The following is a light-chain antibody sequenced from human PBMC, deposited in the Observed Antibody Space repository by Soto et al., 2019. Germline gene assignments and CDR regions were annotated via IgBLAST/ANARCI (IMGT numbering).Light chain of an antibody. V-gene: IGLV2-14*03. CDR3: SSYATSSTVV. Sequence: QSVLTQPASVFGSPGQSITICCTGTSSDVGGYNFVSWYQQLPGKAPKLMIYEVTSRPSGVSNRFSGSKSGNTASLTISGLQPEVEADYYFSSYATSSTVVFGTGTKLTVL. CDR2: EVT. CDR1: SSDVGGYNF. J-gene: IGLJ1*01.